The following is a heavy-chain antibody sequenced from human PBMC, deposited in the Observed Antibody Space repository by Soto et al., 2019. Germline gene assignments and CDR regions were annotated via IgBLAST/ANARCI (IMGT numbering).Heavy chain of an antibody. CDR1: GGSISSGGYS. CDR2: IYHSGST. V-gene: IGHV4-30-2*01. J-gene: IGHJ4*02. D-gene: IGHD6-19*01. Sequence: PSETLSLTCAVSGGSISSGGYSWSWIRQPPGKGLEWIGYIYHSGSTYYNPSLKSRVTISVDRSKNQFSLKLSSVTAADTAVYYCARGFAIGWYQYYFDLWGQGPLVTVSS. CDR3: ARGFAIGWYQYYFDL.